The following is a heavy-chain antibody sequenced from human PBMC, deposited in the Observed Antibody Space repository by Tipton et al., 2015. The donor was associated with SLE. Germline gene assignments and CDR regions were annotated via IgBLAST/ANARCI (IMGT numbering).Heavy chain of an antibody. Sequence: SLRLSCPASGFTFGDYAMSWVRQAPGKGLEWVGFIRSKAYGGTTEYAASVKGRFTISRDDSKSIAYLQMNSLKTEDTAVYYCTRAASRLTGTRGSFDIWGQGTMVTVSS. D-gene: IGHD1-20*01. CDR1: GFTFGDYA. V-gene: IGHV3-49*04. J-gene: IGHJ3*02. CDR3: TRAASRLTGTRGSFDI. CDR2: IRSKAYGGTT.